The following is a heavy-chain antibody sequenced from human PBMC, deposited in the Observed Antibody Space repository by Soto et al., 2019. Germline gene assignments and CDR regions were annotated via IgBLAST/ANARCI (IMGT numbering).Heavy chain of an antibody. J-gene: IGHJ6*02. Sequence: VGSLRLSCAASGFTFSNYGMHWVRQTPGKGLEWVALILYDGSNKYYGDSVKGRFTISRDNSKNTLYLQVSSLRAEDTAVYYCAKSRDAYNFYFYYGMDVWGQGTTVTVSS. CDR1: GFTFSNYG. CDR3: AKSRDAYNFYFYYGMDV. D-gene: IGHD2-2*01. CDR2: ILYDGSNK. V-gene: IGHV3-30*18.